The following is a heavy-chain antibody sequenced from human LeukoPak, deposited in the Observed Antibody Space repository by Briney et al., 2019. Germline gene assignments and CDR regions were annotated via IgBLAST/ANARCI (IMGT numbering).Heavy chain of an antibody. J-gene: IGHJ4*02. CDR1: GFTFSSYA. V-gene: IGHV3-30*01. CDR2: ISYDGSNK. Sequence: GGSLRLSCAASGFTFSSYAMHWVRQAPGKGLEWVAVISYDGSNKYYADSVKGRFTISRDNSKNTLYLQMNSLRAEDAAVYYCARDPSRVYYDFWSGYPAYYFDYWGQGTLVTVSS. CDR3: ARDPSRVYYDFWSGYPAYYFDY. D-gene: IGHD3-3*01.